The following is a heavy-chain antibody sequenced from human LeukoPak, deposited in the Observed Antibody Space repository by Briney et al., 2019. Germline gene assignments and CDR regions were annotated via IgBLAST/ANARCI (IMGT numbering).Heavy chain of an antibody. CDR1: GYTFTGYY. D-gene: IGHD5-18*01. V-gene: IGHV1-8*02. CDR2: MNPDSGNT. Sequence: ASVKVSCKASGYTFTGYYMHWVRQAPGQGLEWMGWMNPDSGNTGYAQKFQGRVTMTRNTSISTAYMELSSLRSEGTAVYYCARAYTAVILDYWGQGTLVTVSS. CDR3: ARAYTAVILDY. J-gene: IGHJ4*02.